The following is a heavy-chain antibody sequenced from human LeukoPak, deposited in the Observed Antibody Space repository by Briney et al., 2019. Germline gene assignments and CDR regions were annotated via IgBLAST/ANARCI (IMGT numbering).Heavy chain of an antibody. CDR3: AREFFGARAFQY. Sequence: GSLRLSCAASGFTFSSYAMHWVRQPPGKGLEWAGEIFHSGSTNYHPSLESRLTISMDKSKNSFSLRLTSVTAADTAVYYCAREFFGARAFQYWGQGILVTVSS. CDR2: IFHSGST. CDR1: GFTFSSYA. J-gene: IGHJ4*02. D-gene: IGHD3-3*01. V-gene: IGHV4-4*02.